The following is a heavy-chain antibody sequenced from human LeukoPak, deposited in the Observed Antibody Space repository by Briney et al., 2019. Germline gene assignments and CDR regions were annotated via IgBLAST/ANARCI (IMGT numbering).Heavy chain of an antibody. D-gene: IGHD2-2*01. CDR2: ISAYNGNT. Sequence: ASVKVSCKASVYTFTSYGISWVRQAPGQGREWMGWISAYNGNTNYAQKLQGRVTMTTDTSTSTAYMELRSLRSDDTAVYYCASPSHCSSTSCLEFDYWGQGTLVTVSS. CDR1: VYTFTSYG. V-gene: IGHV1-18*01. J-gene: IGHJ4*02. CDR3: ASPSHCSSTSCLEFDY.